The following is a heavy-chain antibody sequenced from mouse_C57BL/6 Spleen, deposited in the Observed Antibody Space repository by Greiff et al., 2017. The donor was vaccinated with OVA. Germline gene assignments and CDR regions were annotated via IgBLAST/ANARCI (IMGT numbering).Heavy chain of an antibody. Sequence: QVQLQQPGAELVRPGSSVKLSCKASGYTFTSYWMHWVKQRPIQGLEWIGNIDPSDSETHYNQKFKDKATLTVDKSSSTAYMQLSRLTSEDSAVYYCARTGGAMDYWGQGTSVTVTS. CDR2: IDPSDSET. J-gene: IGHJ4*01. CDR3: ARTGGAMDY. V-gene: IGHV1-52*01. CDR1: GYTFTSYW.